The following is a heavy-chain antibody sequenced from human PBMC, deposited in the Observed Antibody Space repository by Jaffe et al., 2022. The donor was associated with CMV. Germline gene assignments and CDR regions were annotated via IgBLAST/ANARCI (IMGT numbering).Heavy chain of an antibody. V-gene: IGHV3-23*01. D-gene: IGHD6-13*01. CDR1: GFTFSSYA. Sequence: EVQLLESGGGLVQPGGSLRLSCAASGFTFSSYAMSWVRQAPGKGLEWVSAISGSGGSTYYADSVKGRFTISRDNSKNTLYLQMNSLRAEDTAVYYCAADSSSWYFTQNYYYGMDVWGQGTTVTVSS. CDR2: ISGSGGST. J-gene: IGHJ6*02. CDR3: AADSSSWYFTQNYYYGMDV.